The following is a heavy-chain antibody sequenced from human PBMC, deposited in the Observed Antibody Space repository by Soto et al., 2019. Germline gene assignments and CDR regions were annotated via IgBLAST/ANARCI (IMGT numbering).Heavy chain of an antibody. CDR2: ISGSGGST. CDR1: GFTFSSYA. J-gene: IGHJ4*02. CDR3: TKSPTTETTYYFDY. Sequence: EVQLLESGGGLVQRGGSLRLSCTASGFTFSSYAMSWVRQAPGKGLEWVSAISGSGGSTYYADSVKGRYTISRDNFKNTLYLQMNSLRAEDTAVYYCTKSPTTETTYYFDYWGQGTLVTVSS. D-gene: IGHD4-17*01. V-gene: IGHV3-23*01.